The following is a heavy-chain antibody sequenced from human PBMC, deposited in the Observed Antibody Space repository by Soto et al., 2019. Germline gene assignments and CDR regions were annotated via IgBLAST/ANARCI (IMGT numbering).Heavy chain of an antibody. CDR2: ISGSGYST. CDR1: GFTFTSFA. D-gene: IGHD6-19*01. V-gene: IGHV3-23*01. J-gene: IGHJ5*02. Sequence: EVQLLESGGDLVQPGGSLRLSCVVSGFTFTSFAMSWVRQAPGKGLEWVSTISGSGYSTYYADSVKGRFTISRDNSEKTLYLQMNSMRAEDSAVYYCAKDRVGVTGTDCFDPWGQGTLVTVSS. CDR3: AKDRVGVTGTDCFDP.